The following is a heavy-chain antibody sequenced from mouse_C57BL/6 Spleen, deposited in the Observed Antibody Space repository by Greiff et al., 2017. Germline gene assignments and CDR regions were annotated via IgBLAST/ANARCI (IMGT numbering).Heavy chain of an antibody. Sequence: QVQLQQPGAELVRPGSSVKLSCKASGYTFTSYWMDWVKQRPGQGLEWIGDIYPSDSDTHYNQKFKGKATLTVDTSSSTAYMQLSSLTSEDSAVYYCVYVDYPTWYFDVWGTGTTVTVSS. CDR1: GYTFTSYW. CDR2: IYPSDSDT. CDR3: VYVDYPTWYFDV. J-gene: IGHJ1*03. D-gene: IGHD2-13*01. V-gene: IGHV1-61*01.